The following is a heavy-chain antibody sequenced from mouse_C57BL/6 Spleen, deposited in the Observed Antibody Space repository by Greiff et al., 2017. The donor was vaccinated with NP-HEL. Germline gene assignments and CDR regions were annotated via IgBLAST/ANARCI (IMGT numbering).Heavy chain of an antibody. CDR3: ATASYYFDY. D-gene: IGHD6-1*01. J-gene: IGHJ2*01. CDR1: GYSFTGYY. V-gene: IGHV1-42*01. CDR2: INPSTGGT. Sequence: EVKLVESGPELVKPGASVKISCKASGYSFTGYYMNWVKQSPEKSLEWIGEINPSTGGTTYNQKFKAKATLTVDKSSSTAYMQLKSLTSEDSAVYYCATASYYFDYWGQGTTLTVSS.